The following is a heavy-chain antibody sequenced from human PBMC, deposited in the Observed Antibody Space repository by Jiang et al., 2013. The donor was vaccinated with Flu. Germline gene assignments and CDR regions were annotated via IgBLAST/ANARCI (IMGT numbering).Heavy chain of an antibody. CDR2: ISGRDDST. Sequence: YAMSWVRQAPGKGLEWVSVISGRDDSTFYADXVKGRFTISRDNSKNTVYLRMNSLRADDTAVYYCAKDFTSFYDSSGYYYFDYWGQGTLVTVSS. CDR3: AKDFTSFYDSSGYYYFDY. D-gene: IGHD3-22*01. V-gene: IGHV3-23*01. J-gene: IGHJ4*02. CDR1: YA.